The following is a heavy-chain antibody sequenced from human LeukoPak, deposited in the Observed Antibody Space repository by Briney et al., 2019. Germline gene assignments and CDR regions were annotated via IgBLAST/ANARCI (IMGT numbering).Heavy chain of an antibody. CDR3: ARGITIVVVPAASAFDI. V-gene: IGHV4-59*08. CDR2: IYYSGST. CDR1: GGSISSYY. Sequence: MPSETLSLTCTVSGGSISSYYWSWLRQPPGKGLEWIGYIYYSGSTNYNPSLKSRVTISVDTSKNQFSLKLSSVTAADTAVYYCARGITIVVVPAASAFDIWGQGTMVTVSS. D-gene: IGHD2-2*01. J-gene: IGHJ3*02.